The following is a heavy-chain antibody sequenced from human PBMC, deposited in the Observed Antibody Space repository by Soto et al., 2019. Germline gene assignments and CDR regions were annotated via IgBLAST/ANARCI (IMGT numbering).Heavy chain of an antibody. D-gene: IGHD3-16*02. CDR2: IIPFLDIT. CDR3: ARSFREPQSVFDY. Sequence: QVQLVQSGAEVKKPGSSVNVSCKGSGYTFASYSISWVRQAPGQGLEWMGNIIPFLDITNYAQKFQGRVTITADESTNTAYLALSSLRSEDTAMYFCARSFREPQSVFDYWGQGTLVTVSS. V-gene: IGHV1-69*18. CDR1: GYTFASYS. J-gene: IGHJ4*02.